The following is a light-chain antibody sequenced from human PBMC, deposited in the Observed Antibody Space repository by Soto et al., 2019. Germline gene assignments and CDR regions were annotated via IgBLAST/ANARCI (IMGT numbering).Light chain of an antibody. CDR3: QTWGTGIVS. J-gene: IGLJ2*01. CDR1: SGHSNYA. V-gene: IGLV4-69*01. Sequence: QSVLTQSPSASASLGASVKLTCTLSSGHSNYAIAWHQQQPEKGPRYLMKLNSAGGHNKGDGIPDRFSGSSSGAERYLTISSLQSEDEADYFCQTWGTGIVSFGGGTKLTVL. CDR2: LNSAGGH.